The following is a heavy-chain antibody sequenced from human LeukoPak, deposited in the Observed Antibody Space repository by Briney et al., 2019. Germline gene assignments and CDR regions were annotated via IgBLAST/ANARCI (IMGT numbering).Heavy chain of an antibody. D-gene: IGHD3-10*01. CDR1: GFTFSSHW. CDR3: AKARPGDTFDF. J-gene: IGHJ4*02. Sequence: PGGSLRLSCAASGFTFSSHWMTWVRQAPGKGLEWVASIMKDGSEKYYVDSVKGRFTISRDNAKDSLYLQMNSLRAEDTAVYYCAKARPGDTFDFWGQGTLVTVSS. V-gene: IGHV3-7*01. CDR2: IMKDGSEK.